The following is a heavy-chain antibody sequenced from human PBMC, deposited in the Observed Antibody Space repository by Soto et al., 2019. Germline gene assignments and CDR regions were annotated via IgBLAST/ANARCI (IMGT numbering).Heavy chain of an antibody. D-gene: IGHD7-27*01. CDR3: ARDLRGGPTGDYYYYYGMDV. J-gene: IGHJ6*02. CDR1: GFTFSSYA. V-gene: IGHV3-30-3*01. CDR2: ISYDGSNK. Sequence: QVQLVESGGGVVQPGRSLRLSCAASGFTFSSYAMHWVRQAPGKGLEWVAVISYDGSNKYYADSVKGRFTISRDNSKNTLYLQMNSLRAEDTAVYYCARDLRGGPTGDYYYYYGMDVWGQGTTVTVSS.